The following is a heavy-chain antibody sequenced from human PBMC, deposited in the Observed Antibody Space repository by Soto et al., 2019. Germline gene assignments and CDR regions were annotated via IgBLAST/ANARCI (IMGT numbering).Heavy chain of an antibody. J-gene: IGHJ4*02. CDR1: GYTFINYY. CDR3: ARDLAVGDY. CDR2: FNPTSGST. Sequence: QVQLVQSGAEVKKPGATVKLSCKASGYTFINYYIHWVRQAPGQGLEWMGIFNPTSGSTNYAQKFQGRVTLTMDTSTRTVSMELSSLSFDDTAVYYCARDLAVGDYWGQGTLVTVSS. D-gene: IGHD6-19*01. V-gene: IGHV1-46*01.